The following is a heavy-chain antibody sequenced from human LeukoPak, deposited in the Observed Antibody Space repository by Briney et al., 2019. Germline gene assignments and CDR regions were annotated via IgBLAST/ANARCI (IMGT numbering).Heavy chain of an antibody. J-gene: IGHJ4*02. CDR2: IYYSGST. Sequence: SQTLSLTCTVSGGSISSGDYYWSWIRQPPGKSLEWIGYIYYSGSTYYNPSLKSRVTISVDTSKNQFSLKLSSVTAADTAVYYCARVGCSGGSCYPYYWGQGTLVTVSS. V-gene: IGHV4-30-4*01. D-gene: IGHD2-15*01. CDR3: ARVGCSGGSCYPYY. CDR1: GGSISSGDYY.